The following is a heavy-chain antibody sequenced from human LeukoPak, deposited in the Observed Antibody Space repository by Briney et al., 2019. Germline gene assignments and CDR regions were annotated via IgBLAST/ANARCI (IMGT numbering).Heavy chain of an antibody. CDR2: ISSSGSTI. D-gene: IGHD6-19*01. J-gene: IGHJ4*02. CDR3: ARDHSGWSYFDY. CDR1: GFTFSSYE. V-gene: IGHV3-48*03. Sequence: GGSLRLSCAASGFTFSSYEMNWVRQAPGKGLEWVSYISSSGSTIYYADSVKGRFTISRDNAKNSLYLQMNSLRAEDTAVYYCARDHSGWSYFDYWGQGTLVTVSS.